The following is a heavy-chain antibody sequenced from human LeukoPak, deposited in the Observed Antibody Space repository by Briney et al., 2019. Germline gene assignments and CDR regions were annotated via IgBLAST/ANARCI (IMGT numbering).Heavy chain of an antibody. CDR1: GYTFTSYT. Sequence: ASVKVSCKASGYTFTSYTMHWVRQAPGQRLEWMGWINAGNGHTKYSQKFQGRVTITRDTSASTAYMELSSLRSEDTAVYYCARDQYSYGIFDYWGQGTLVTVSS. J-gene: IGHJ4*02. CDR3: ARDQYSYGIFDY. V-gene: IGHV1-3*01. D-gene: IGHD5-18*01. CDR2: INAGNGHT.